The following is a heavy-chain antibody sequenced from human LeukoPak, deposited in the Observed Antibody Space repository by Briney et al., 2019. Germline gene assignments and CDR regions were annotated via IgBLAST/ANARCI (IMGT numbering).Heavy chain of an antibody. D-gene: IGHD1-26*01. CDR3: ARDCVIVGAPCYDS. CDR2: IKQDGSEK. V-gene: IGHV3-7*04. Sequence: PGGSLRLSCAASGFTFSSYWMSWVRQAPGKGLEWVANIKQDGSEKYYVDSVKGRFTISRDNAKNSLYLQMNSLRAEDTAVYYCARDCVIVGAPCYDSWGQGTLVTVSS. CDR1: GFTFSSYW. J-gene: IGHJ5*01.